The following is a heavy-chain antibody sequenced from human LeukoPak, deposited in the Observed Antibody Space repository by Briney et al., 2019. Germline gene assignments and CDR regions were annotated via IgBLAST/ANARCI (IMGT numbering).Heavy chain of an antibody. Sequence: GGALRLSCAASGFIFSDYYMNWIRQAPGKGLEWVSYISANAITTYYADSVKGRFTISRDNAKNSLYLQVNSVRAEDTAVYYCARDSSGWYYFDSWGQGTLVTVSS. J-gene: IGHJ4*02. D-gene: IGHD6-19*01. V-gene: IGHV3-11*01. CDR3: ARDSSGWYYFDS. CDR1: GFIFSDYY. CDR2: ISANAITT.